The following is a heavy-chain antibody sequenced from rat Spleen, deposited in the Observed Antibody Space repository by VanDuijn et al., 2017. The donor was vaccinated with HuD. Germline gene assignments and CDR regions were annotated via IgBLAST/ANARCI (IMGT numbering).Heavy chain of an antibody. CDR1: GFTDSNYV. Sequence: EVQLVESGGALVQPGRSLKVSCAASGFTDSNYVMAWVRQAPTQGLEWVASISTGGGNTYYRASVKGRFTIPRDTAKNTLYLQMDSLRSEDTATYYCAKEGEGGYSSYPNWFAYWGQGTLVTVSS. V-gene: IGHV5S13*01. CDR3: AKEGEGGYSSYPNWFAY. D-gene: IGHD1-8*01. CDR2: ISTGGGNT. J-gene: IGHJ3*01.